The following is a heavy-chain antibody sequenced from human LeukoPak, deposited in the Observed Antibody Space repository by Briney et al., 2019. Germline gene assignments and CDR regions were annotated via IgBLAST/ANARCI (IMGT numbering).Heavy chain of an antibody. CDR3: ANLIAAAGTDY. CDR1: GFTSSSYG. J-gene: IGHJ4*02. V-gene: IGHV3-30*02. CDR2: IRYDGSNK. Sequence: GSLRLSCAASGFTSSSYGTHWVRQAPGKGLEWVAFIRYDGSNKYYADSVKGRFTISRDNSKNTLYLQMNSLRAEDTAVYYCANLIAAAGTDYWGQGTLVTVSS. D-gene: IGHD6-13*01.